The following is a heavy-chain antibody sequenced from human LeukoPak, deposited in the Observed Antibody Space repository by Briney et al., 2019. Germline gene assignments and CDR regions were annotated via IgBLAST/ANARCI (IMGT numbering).Heavy chain of an antibody. Sequence: PSETLSLTCTVSGGSISSYYWSWIRQPPGKGLEWIGYIYYSGSTNYNPSLKSRVTISVDTSKNQFSLRLSSVTAADTAVYYCARVSTTVTPPLRYWGQGTLVTVSS. D-gene: IGHD4-17*01. CDR3: ARVSTTVTPPLRY. J-gene: IGHJ4*02. V-gene: IGHV4-59*12. CDR1: GGSISSYY. CDR2: IYYSGST.